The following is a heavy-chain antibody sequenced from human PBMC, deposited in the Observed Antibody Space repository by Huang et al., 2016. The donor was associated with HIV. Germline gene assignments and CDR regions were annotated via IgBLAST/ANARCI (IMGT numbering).Heavy chain of an antibody. CDR3: ARVRGYSGSYYGMDV. J-gene: IGHJ6*02. V-gene: IGHV1-69*01. D-gene: IGHD1-26*01. CDR1: GGTFSNHG. CDR2: IIPVFGTQ. Sequence: QVQLVQSGAEVKKPGSSVKVSCKASGGTFSNHGFSWVRKAPGQGLEGMGGIIPVFGTQYYTPKFQGRVTITADESTSTVYMELSSLTPDDTAEYYCARVRGYSGSYYGMDVWGQGTTVTVSS.